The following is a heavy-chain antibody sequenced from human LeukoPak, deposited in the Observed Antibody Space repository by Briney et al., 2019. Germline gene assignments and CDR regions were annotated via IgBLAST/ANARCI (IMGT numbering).Heavy chain of an antibody. J-gene: IGHJ4*02. V-gene: IGHV3-23*01. D-gene: IGHD6-13*01. CDR1: GFPFSNYA. CDR3: AKESKAAAGTPNFDY. Sequence: PWGTLRLSCAASGFPFSNYAMTWVRQAPGKGLEWVSAISGSGGSTYYADSVKGRFTISRDNSKNTLFLQMNSLRAEDTAVYYCAKESKAAAGTPNFDYWGQGTLVTVSS. CDR2: ISGSGGST.